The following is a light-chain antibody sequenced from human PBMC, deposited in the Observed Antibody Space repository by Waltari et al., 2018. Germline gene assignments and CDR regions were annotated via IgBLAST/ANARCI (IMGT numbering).Light chain of an antibody. CDR3: QQSYNTLYT. Sequence: DIQMTQPPSSLSASVGDRVTITCRASRPISRYLNWYQHKPGKAPKLLIHAASDLQSGVPSRFSGSGSGTEFTLTISSLEPEDFATYFCQQSYNTLYTFGQGTNLEI. J-gene: IGKJ2*01. CDR2: AAS. V-gene: IGKV1-39*01. CDR1: RPISRY.